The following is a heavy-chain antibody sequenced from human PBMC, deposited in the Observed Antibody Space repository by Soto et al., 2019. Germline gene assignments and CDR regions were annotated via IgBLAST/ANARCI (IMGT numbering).Heavy chain of an antibody. Sequence: EVQLVESGGGLVQPGGSLKLSCAASGFTFSGSAMHWVRQASGKGLEWVGRIRSKANSYATAYAASVKGRFTISRDDSKNTAYLQMNSLKTEDTAVYYCTRRADDYVYYYYGMDVWGQGTTVIVSS. CDR3: TRRADDYVYYYYGMDV. V-gene: IGHV3-73*02. D-gene: IGHD4-17*01. J-gene: IGHJ6*02. CDR1: GFTFSGSA. CDR2: IRSKANSYAT.